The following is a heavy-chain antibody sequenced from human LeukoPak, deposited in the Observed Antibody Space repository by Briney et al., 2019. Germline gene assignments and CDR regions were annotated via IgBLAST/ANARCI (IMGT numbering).Heavy chain of an antibody. CDR1: GFTFSTYE. V-gene: IGHV3-23*01. D-gene: IGHD2-21*01. Sequence: GGSLRLSCATSGFTFSTYEMNWVRQAPGKGLEWVSHISGSGGAIYYADSVKGRFTISRDNSKNTLWLQMNSLRAEDTAVYYCAKDGFLLWRGAFDIWGQGTMVTVSS. J-gene: IGHJ3*02. CDR3: AKDGFLLWRGAFDI. CDR2: ISGSGGAI.